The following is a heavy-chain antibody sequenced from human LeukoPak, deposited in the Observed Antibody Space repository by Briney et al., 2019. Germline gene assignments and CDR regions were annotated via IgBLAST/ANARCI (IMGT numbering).Heavy chain of an antibody. CDR3: ARSHLPYYFDY. J-gene: IGHJ4*02. CDR2: ITSDGSST. Sequence: GGSLRLSCAASGLPFSSSCMPWVRQAPGKGLVWVAWITSDGSSTRYAHSLKGRFTISRDNAKNTLYLQVNSLRAEDTAVYYCARSHLPYYFDYWGQGDLVTVSS. CDR1: GLPFSSSC. V-gene: IGHV3-74*01.